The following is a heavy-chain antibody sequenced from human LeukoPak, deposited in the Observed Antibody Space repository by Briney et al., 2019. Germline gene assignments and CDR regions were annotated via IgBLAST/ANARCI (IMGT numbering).Heavy chain of an antibody. J-gene: IGHJ4*02. CDR2: ISSSSSTI. CDR3: ARFVVGATYYFDC. Sequence: PGGSLRLSCAASGFTFSGYSMNWVRQAPGKGLEWVSYISSSSSTIYYADSVKGRFTISRDNAKNSLYLQMNSLRAEDTAVYYCARFVVGATYYFDCWGQGTLVTVSS. V-gene: IGHV3-48*01. CDR1: GFTFSGYS. D-gene: IGHD1-26*01.